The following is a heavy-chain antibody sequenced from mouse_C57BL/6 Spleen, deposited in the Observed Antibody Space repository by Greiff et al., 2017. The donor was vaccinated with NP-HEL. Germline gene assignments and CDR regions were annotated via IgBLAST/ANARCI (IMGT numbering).Heavy chain of an antibody. CDR2: IDPETGGT. D-gene: IGHD1-1*01. V-gene: IGHV1-15*01. Sequence: VQLQQSGAELVRPGASVTLSCKASGYTFTDYEMHWVKQTPVHGLEWIGAIDPETGGTAYNQKFKGKAILTADKSSSTAYMELRSLTSEDSAVYYCTRSPRIYYYGSRGTYWGQGTLVTVSA. CDR1: GYTFTDYE. J-gene: IGHJ3*01. CDR3: TRSPRIYYYGSRGTY.